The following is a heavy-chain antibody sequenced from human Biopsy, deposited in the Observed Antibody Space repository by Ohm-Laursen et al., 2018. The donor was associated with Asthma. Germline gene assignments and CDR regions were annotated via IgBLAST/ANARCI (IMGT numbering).Heavy chain of an antibody. Sequence: SQTLSLTCTVSGDSISSGGYYWSWIRQHPGKGLEWIGYIYYSGSTYYNPSLKGRVTISVDTSKNQFSLKLSSVTAADTAVYYCARGPPVDREDWGQGTLVTVSS. D-gene: IGHD5-24*01. CDR2: IYYSGST. J-gene: IGHJ4*02. CDR1: GDSISSGGYY. V-gene: IGHV4-31*03. CDR3: ARGPPVDRED.